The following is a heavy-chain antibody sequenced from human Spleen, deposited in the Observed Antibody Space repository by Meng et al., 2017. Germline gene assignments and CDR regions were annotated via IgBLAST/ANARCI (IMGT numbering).Heavy chain of an antibody. J-gene: IGHJ1*01. CDR2: IYSGGNT. CDR1: GFSVSHNY. D-gene: IGHD2-15*01. CDR3: AKMLDVVVVVAATEYFQH. V-gene: IGHV3-53*01. Sequence: GESLKISCAASGFSVSHNYMSWVRQAPGKGLEWVSVIYSGGNTYYADSVKGRFTISRDNSKNTVFLQINSLRAEDTALYYCAKMLDVVVVVAATEYFQHWGQGTLVTVSS.